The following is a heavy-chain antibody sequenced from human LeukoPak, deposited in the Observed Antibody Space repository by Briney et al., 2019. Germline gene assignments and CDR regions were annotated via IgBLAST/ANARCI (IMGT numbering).Heavy chain of an antibody. CDR1: GFTVSRTH. Sequence: GGSLRLSCAVSGFTVSRTHMSWVRQAPGKGLKWVSVIYSGGYTYYADSVRGRFTISRDNSKNTVYLQMNSLKTEDTAVYYCARAQGSSAYYCDHWGQGALVTASS. J-gene: IGHJ4*02. V-gene: IGHV3-66*02. D-gene: IGHD3-16*01. CDR3: ARAQGSSAYYCDH. CDR2: IYSGGYT.